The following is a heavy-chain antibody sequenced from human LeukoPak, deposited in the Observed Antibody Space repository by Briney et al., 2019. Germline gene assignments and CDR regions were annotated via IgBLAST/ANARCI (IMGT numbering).Heavy chain of an antibody. Sequence: GGSLRLSCAASGFTVSSNYMSWVRQAPGKGLEWVSVIYSGGSTYYADSVKGRFTISRDNSKNTLYLQMNSLRAEGTAVYYCARGFTFPNWFDPWGRGTLVTVSS. CDR3: ARGFTFPNWFDP. CDR1: GFTVSSNY. CDR2: IYSGGST. V-gene: IGHV3-53*01. D-gene: IGHD3-10*01. J-gene: IGHJ5*02.